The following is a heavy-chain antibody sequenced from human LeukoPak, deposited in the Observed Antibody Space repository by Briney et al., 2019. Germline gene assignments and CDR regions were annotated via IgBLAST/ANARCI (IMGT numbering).Heavy chain of an antibody. CDR3: ARSYGDYARIDAFDI. Sequence: ASVKVSCKASGYTFTSYAIHWVRQAPGQRLEWMGWINAGNGNTRYSQEFQGRVTITRDTSASTAYMELSSLRSEDTAVYYCARSYGDYARIDAFDIWGQGTMVTVSS. D-gene: IGHD4-17*01. J-gene: IGHJ3*02. CDR2: INAGNGNT. V-gene: IGHV1-3*03. CDR1: GYTFTSYA.